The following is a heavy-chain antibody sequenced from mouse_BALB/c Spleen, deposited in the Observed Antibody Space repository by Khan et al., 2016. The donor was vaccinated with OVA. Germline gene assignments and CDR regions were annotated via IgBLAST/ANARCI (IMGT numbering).Heavy chain of an antibody. J-gene: IGHJ1*01. D-gene: IGHD2-1*01. V-gene: IGHV2-9*02. CDR3: ARYYGNYGWYFDV. CDR2: IWTGGST. CDR1: GFSLTSYG. Sequence: QMQLEESGPGLVAPSQSLSITCTVSGFSLTSYGVHWVRQPPGKGLEWLGVIWTGGSTNYNSALMSRLSIGKDNSKSQVFLKMNSLQTDDTAMYYCARYYGNYGWYFDVWGAGTTVTVSS.